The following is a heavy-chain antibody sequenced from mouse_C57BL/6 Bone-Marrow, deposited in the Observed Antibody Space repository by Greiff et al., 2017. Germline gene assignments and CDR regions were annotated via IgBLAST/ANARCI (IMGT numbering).Heavy chain of an antibody. D-gene: IGHD2-4*01. Sequence: QVQLQQSGAELVKPGASVKLSCKASGYNFTEYTIHWVQQRSGQGLEWIGWFYPGSGSIKYNEKFKDKATLTADKSSSTVYMELSRLTSEDSAVYFCARRGQPLRGGYYCDYWGQGTTLTVSS. CDR2: FYPGSGSI. J-gene: IGHJ2*01. V-gene: IGHV1-62-2*01. CDR3: ARRGQPLRGGYYCDY. CDR1: GYNFTEYT.